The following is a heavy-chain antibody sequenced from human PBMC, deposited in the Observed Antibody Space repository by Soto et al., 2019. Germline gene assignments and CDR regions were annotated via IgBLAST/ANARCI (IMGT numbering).Heavy chain of an antibody. J-gene: IGHJ6*02. CDR3: EKKDGGYYYYYGMDV. D-gene: IGHD3-16*01. Sequence: GGSLRLSCAASGFTFSSYGMHWVRQAPGKGLEGVAVISYDGSNKYYADSVKGRFTISRDNSKNTLYLQMNSLRAEDTAVYYCEKKDGGYYYYYGMDVWGQGTTVTVSS. CDR1: GFTFSSYG. CDR2: ISYDGSNK. V-gene: IGHV3-30*18.